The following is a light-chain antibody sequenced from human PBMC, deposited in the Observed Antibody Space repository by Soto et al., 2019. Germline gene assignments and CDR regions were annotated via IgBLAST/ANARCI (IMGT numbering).Light chain of an antibody. CDR3: CSSAGRYTYV. J-gene: IGLJ1*01. Sequence: QSVLTQPRSLSGSPGPTVTISCTGTSSYVGGYNYVSWYQQHPGKAPKLMIYDVSKRPSGVPDRFSGSKSGNTASLTISGLQAEDEADYYCCSSAGRYTYVFGTGTKVTVL. V-gene: IGLV2-11*01. CDR2: DVS. CDR1: SSYVGGYNY.